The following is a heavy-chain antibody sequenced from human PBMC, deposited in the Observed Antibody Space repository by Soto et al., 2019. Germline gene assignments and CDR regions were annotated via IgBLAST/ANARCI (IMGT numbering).Heavy chain of an antibody. CDR3: ARGYWVEGYGAGTYFDY. CDR1: GLSVTSNY. V-gene: IGHV3-66*01. J-gene: IGHJ4*02. Sequence: EVLLVQSGGGLVQPGGSLRLSCAPSGLSVTSNYMAWVRQAPGKGLEWVSVIYSGSTTHHADSVKGRFTISRDSSSNTLYLQMSSLRVEDTALYYCARGYWVEGYGAGTYFDYWGPGTLVTVSS. D-gene: IGHD2-15*01. CDR2: IYSGSTT.